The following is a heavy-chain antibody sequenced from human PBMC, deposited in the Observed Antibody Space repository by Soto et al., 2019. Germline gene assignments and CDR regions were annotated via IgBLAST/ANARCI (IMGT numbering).Heavy chain of an antibody. D-gene: IGHD3-16*02. Sequence: PSETLSLTCAVYGGSFSGYYWTWIRQPPGTGLEWIGEINHSGSTNYNPSLKSRVAISVDTSKNQFSLKLTSVTAADTAVYYCARGRAFGGVIVYRYYFDYWGQGTLVTVSS. J-gene: IGHJ4*02. V-gene: IGHV4-34*01. CDR3: ARGRAFGGVIVYRYYFDY. CDR2: INHSGST. CDR1: GGSFSGYY.